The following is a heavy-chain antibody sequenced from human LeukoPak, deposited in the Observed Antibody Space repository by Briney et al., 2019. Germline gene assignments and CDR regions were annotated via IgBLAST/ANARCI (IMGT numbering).Heavy chain of an antibody. J-gene: IGHJ4*02. Sequence: PGGSLRLSCAASGFTFSDYYMSWIRQAPGKGLEWVSYISSSGSTIYYADSVKGRFTISRDNAKNSLYLQMNSLRAEDTAVYYCARDPSGWVVTSYFDYWGQGTLVTVSS. CDR1: GFTFSDYY. CDR2: ISSSGSTI. CDR3: ARDPSGWVVTSYFDY. D-gene: IGHD4-23*01. V-gene: IGHV3-11*01.